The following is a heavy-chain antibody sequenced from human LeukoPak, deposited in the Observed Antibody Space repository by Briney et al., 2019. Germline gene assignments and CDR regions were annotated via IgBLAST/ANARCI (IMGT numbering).Heavy chain of an antibody. V-gene: IGHV3-15*01. CDR1: GFTFTHAW. J-gene: IGHJ4*02. Sequence: GGSLRLSCAASGFTFTHAWMTWVRHAPGKGLEWVGRIKSKADGETTDYAAPVKGRFFMSRDDSKATLYLQMNYLETEDTAVYYCTTDLGITMIRGVIVSWGQGTLVTVSS. CDR3: TTDLGITMIRGVIVS. D-gene: IGHD3-10*01. CDR2: IKSKADGETT.